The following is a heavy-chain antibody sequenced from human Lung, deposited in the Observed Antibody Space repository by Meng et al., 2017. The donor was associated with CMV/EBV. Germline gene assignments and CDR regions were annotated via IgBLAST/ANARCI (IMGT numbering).Heavy chain of an antibody. CDR1: GYTFTNYY. CDR2: IKPNSGAK. V-gene: IGHV1-2*02. CDR3: ARAPGLSLAAAASDAYFDK. J-gene: IGHJ4*02. Sequence: ASVTVSCKASGYTFTNYYIHWVRQAPGQGLEWMGWIKPNSGAKNYVQKFQGRLTVTRDTSITTAYMELTRLRSDDTAVYYCARAPGLSLAAAASDAYFDKWGQGTVVTVSS. D-gene: IGHD6-13*01.